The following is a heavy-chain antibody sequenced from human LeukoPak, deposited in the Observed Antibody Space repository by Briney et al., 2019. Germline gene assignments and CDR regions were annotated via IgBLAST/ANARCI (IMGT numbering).Heavy chain of an antibody. CDR1: GFTFSSYS. V-gene: IGHV3-30*18. D-gene: IGHD6-13*01. J-gene: IGHJ5*02. Sequence: GGSLRLSCAASGFTFSSYSMNWVRQAPGKGLEWVAVISYDGSNKYYADSVKGRFTISRDNSKNTLYLQMNSLRAEDTAVYYCAKAGSSSSFDPWGQGTLVTVSS. CDR3: AKAGSSSSFDP. CDR2: ISYDGSNK.